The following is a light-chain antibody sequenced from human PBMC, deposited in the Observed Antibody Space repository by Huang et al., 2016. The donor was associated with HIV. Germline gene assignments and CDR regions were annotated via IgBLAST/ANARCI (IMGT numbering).Light chain of an antibody. V-gene: IGKV1-27*01. CDR2: GAS. CDR3: QRYDSAPRA. Sequence: DIQMTQSPSSLSASPGVSVTLSCRANQDIGNFLAWYQHTPGGVPRLLIYGASTFQSGVPSRFSGRGSGTDFTLTITSFQPDDVATYYCQRYDSAPRAFGQGTKVEI. J-gene: IGKJ1*01. CDR1: QDIGNF.